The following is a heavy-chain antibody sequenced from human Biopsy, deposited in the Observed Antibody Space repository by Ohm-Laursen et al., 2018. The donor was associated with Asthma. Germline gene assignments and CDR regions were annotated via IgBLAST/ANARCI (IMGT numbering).Heavy chain of an antibody. CDR1: GYPFIGYH. V-gene: IGHV1-2*06. Sequence: GASVKVSCKASGYPFIGYHIHWMRQAPGQGLEWMGRINPNSGATNYAQKFQGRVTMTSDTSISTAYMEVSRLRSDDTAVYYCARGQKSAGDRWFDPWGQGTLVTVSS. D-gene: IGHD6-13*01. J-gene: IGHJ5*02. CDR3: ARGQKSAGDRWFDP. CDR2: INPNSGAT.